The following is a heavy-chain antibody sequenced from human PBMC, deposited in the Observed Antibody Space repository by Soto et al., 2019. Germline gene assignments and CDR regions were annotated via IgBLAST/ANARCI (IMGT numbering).Heavy chain of an antibody. D-gene: IGHD2-21*01. V-gene: IGHV3-48*01. CDR2: ISSSSSTI. J-gene: IGHJ6*02. CDR3: ARGDWPTQMDV. Sequence: GGSLRLSCAASGFTFSSYSMNWVRQAPGKGLEWVSYISSSSSTIYYADSVKGRFTISRDNAKNSLRLSSVTAADTAVYYCARGDWPTQMDVWGQGTTVTVSS. CDR1: GFTFSSYS.